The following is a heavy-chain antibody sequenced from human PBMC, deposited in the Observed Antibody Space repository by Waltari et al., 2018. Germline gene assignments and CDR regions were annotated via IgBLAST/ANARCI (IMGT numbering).Heavy chain of an antibody. V-gene: IGHV3-74*01. J-gene: IGHJ4*02. Sequence: EVRLMESGGGLVQPGGSLRLSCAAFGFDCRSYWVHWVRRIPGKGLVWIARINSDGTDTIYADSVKGRFTISRDNAKNTLFLQMNNLRLEDTSVYYCARDGVAGRPIDSWGQGSLVTVSS. CDR1: GFDCRSYW. CDR3: ARDGVAGRPIDS. D-gene: IGHD2-8*01. CDR2: INSDGTDT.